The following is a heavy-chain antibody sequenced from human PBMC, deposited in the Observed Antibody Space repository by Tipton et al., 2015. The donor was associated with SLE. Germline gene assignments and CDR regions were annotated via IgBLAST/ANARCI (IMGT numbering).Heavy chain of an antibody. CDR2: IKSKTDGGTT. Sequence: SLRLSCAASGFIFRDAWMSWVRQAPGKGLEWVGRIKSKTDGGTTDYSAPVKGRFSISRDDSQNTLYLQMNSLKTEDTAVYYCTTAPDYDRDYWGQGTLVTVSS. CDR3: TTAPDYDRDY. V-gene: IGHV3-15*05. J-gene: IGHJ4*02. CDR1: GFIFRDAW. D-gene: IGHD4-17*01.